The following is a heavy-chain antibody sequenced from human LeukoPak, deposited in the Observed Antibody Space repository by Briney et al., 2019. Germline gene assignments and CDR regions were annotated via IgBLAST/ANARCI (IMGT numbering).Heavy chain of an antibody. D-gene: IGHD3-9*01. Sequence: ETLSLTCTVSGGSISSYYWSWVRQAPGKGLEWVGRIKSKTDGGTTDYAAPVKGRFTISRDDSKNTLYLQMNSLKTEDTAVYYCTTDYYYDILTGYYTPLDYFDYWGQGTLVTVSS. CDR2: IKSKTDGGTT. V-gene: IGHV3-15*01. J-gene: IGHJ4*02. CDR1: GGSISSYY. CDR3: TTDYYYDILTGYYTPLDYFDY.